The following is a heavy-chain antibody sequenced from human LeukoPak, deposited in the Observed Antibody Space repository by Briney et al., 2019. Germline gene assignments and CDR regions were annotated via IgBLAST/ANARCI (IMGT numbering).Heavy chain of an antibody. J-gene: IGHJ4*02. Sequence: SETLSLTCTVSGGSISSYYWSWIRQPPGKGLEWIGYIYYSGSTNYNPSLKSRVTISVDTSKNQFSLKLSSVTAADTAVYYCARGGEAPPLSVVAATQQSTVFDYWGQGTLVTVSS. V-gene: IGHV4-59*12. D-gene: IGHD2-15*01. CDR1: GGSISSYY. CDR3: ARGGEAPPLSVVAATQQSTVFDY. CDR2: IYYSGST.